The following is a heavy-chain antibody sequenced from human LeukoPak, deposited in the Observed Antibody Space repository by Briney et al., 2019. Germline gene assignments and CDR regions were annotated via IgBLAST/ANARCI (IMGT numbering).Heavy chain of an antibody. Sequence: ASVKVSCKASGYTFTGYYMHWVRQAPGQGLEWMGWINPNSGGTNYAQKFQGRVTMTRDTSISTAYMELSRLRSDDTAVYYCAREDYDFWSGDYYYGMDVWGQGTTVTVSS. J-gene: IGHJ6*02. CDR1: GYTFTGYY. CDR3: AREDYDFWSGDYYYGMDV. CDR2: INPNSGGT. V-gene: IGHV1-2*02. D-gene: IGHD3-3*01.